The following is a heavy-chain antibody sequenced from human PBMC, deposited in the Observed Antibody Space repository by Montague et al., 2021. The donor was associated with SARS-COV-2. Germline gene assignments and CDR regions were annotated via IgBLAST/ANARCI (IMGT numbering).Heavy chain of an antibody. J-gene: IGHJ4*02. CDR1: GGSITDRTYS. CDR2: INYSGTT. V-gene: IGHV4-39*01. Sequence: SETLSLTCSVSGGSITDRTYSWGCIRQSPGKGLEWIGAINYSGTTYYNPSLKSRVTISLDTAKNQFSLKMTSVTAADTAVYYCARHWGIAAAGNWGQGTLVTVSS. D-gene: IGHD6-13*01. CDR3: ARHWGIAAAGN.